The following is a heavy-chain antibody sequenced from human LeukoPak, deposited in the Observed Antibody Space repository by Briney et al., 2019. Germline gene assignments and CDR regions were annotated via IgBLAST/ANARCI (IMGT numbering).Heavy chain of an antibody. V-gene: IGHV3-33*01. D-gene: IGHD4-17*01. J-gene: IGHJ6*02. CDR3: ARERSTVSILYYYYYYGMDV. CDR2: IWYDGSNK. CDR1: GFTFSSYG. Sequence: PGGSLRLSCAASGFTFSSYGMHWVRQAPGKGLEWVAVIWYDGSNKYYADSVKGRFTISRDNSKNTLYLQMNSLRAEDTAVYYCARERSTVSILYYYYYYGMDVWGQGTTVTVSS.